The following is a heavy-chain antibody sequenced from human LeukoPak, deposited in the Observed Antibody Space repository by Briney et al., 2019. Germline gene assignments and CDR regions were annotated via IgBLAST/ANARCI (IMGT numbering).Heavy chain of an antibody. V-gene: IGHV3-30-3*01. D-gene: IGHD7-27*01. J-gene: IGHJ4*02. CDR1: GFTFSSYA. CDR3: ARTLGKDLFFDY. CDR2: ISYDGSNK. Sequence: GGSLRLSCAASGFTFSSYAMHWVRQAPGKGLEWVAVISYDGSNKYYADSVKGRFTISRDNSKNTLYLQMNSLRAEDTAVYYCARTLGKDLFFDYWGQGTLVTVSS.